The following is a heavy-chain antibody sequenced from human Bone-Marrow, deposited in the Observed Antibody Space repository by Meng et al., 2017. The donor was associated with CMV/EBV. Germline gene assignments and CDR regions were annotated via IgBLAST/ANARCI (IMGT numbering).Heavy chain of an antibody. V-gene: IGHV3-30*18. CDR2: ISYDGSNK. J-gene: IGHJ4*02. Sequence: CAASGFTFSSYGMHWVRQAPGKGLEWVAVISYDGSNKYYADSVKGRFTISRDNSKNTLYLQMNSLRAEDTAVYYCAKAGWYSSGYDYWGQGTLVTLSS. CDR3: AKAGWYSSGYDY. D-gene: IGHD6-19*01. CDR1: GFTFSSYG.